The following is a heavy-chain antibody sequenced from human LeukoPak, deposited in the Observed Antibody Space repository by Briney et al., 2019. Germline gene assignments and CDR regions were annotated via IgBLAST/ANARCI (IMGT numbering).Heavy chain of an antibody. Sequence: PSETLSLTCTVSPYSISGGYYWVWVRQPPGKGLEWVSYISSSSSTIYYADSVKGRFTISSDSATNSLHLQMNSLRVEDTAVYYCARGPHYGSGSDFFDYWGQGTLVTVSS. CDR2: ISSSSSTI. J-gene: IGHJ4*02. CDR3: ARGPHYGSGSDFFDY. D-gene: IGHD3-10*01. CDR1: PYSISGGYY. V-gene: IGHV3-48*04.